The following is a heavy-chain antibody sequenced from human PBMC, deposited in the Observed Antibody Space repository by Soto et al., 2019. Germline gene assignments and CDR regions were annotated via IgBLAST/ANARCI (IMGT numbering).Heavy chain of an antibody. CDR3: ARGRYGDY. CDR1: GYTFTSYG. J-gene: IGHJ4*02. V-gene: IGHV1-18*01. Sequence: QVHLVQSGAEVKKPGASVKVSCKASGYTFTSYGITWVRQAPGQGLEWMGWISAQNGNTDYAQKLQGRVIVTRDTSTSTAYSELISLISDDTAVYFCARGRYGDYWGQGALVTVSS. D-gene: IGHD1-1*01. CDR2: ISAQNGNT.